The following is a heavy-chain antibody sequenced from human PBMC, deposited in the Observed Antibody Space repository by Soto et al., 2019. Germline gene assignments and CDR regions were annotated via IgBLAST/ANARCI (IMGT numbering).Heavy chain of an antibody. V-gene: IGHV4-59*01. Sequence: SETLSLTCTVSGGSIISGYWSWIRQPPGKGLEWIGYISYSGNTNYNPSLKSRVTMSVDTPKNQFSLRLSSVTTADTAVYYCAGLRGYAGSPIDYWGQGTLVTVSA. CDR3: AGLRGYAGSPIDY. D-gene: IGHD2-15*01. J-gene: IGHJ4*02. CDR1: GGSIISGY. CDR2: ISYSGNT.